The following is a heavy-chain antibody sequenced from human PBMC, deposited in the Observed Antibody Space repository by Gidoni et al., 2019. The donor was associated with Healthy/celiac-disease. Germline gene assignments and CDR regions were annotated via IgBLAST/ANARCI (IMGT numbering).Heavy chain of an antibody. Sequence: EVQLVESGGGLVQPGGSRRLSCAASGFTGSSYWMSWVRQAPGKGLEWVANIKQDGSEKYYVDSVKGRFTISRDNAKNSLYLQMNSLRAEDTAVYYCARDPSPLYSYGYSEDYFDYWGQGTLVTVSS. CDR2: IKQDGSEK. V-gene: IGHV3-7*01. CDR1: GFTGSSYW. D-gene: IGHD5-18*01. CDR3: ARDPSPLYSYGYSEDYFDY. J-gene: IGHJ4*02.